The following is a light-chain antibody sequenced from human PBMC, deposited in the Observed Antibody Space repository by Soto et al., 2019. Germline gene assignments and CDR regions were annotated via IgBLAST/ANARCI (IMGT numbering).Light chain of an antibody. Sequence: QSALTQPVSVSGSPGQSITISCTGTSSDVGGYNYVSWYQQHPGKAPKLMIYDVSNRPSGVSNRFSGSKSGNTASLTISGLQAEDEADYYCSSYTSSSILGVFGGGTKLTVL. J-gene: IGLJ2*01. V-gene: IGLV2-14*01. CDR1: SSDVGGYNY. CDR3: SSYTSSSILGV. CDR2: DVS.